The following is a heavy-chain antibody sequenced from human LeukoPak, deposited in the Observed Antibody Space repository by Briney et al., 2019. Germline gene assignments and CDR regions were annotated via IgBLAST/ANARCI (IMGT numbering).Heavy chain of an antibody. CDR3: ARGNDSSGYSEWFDP. CDR1: GGSISSYY. V-gene: IGHV4-4*07. CDR2: IYTSGST. Sequence: SETLSLTCTVPGGSISSYYWSWIRQPAGKGLEWIGRIYTSGSTYYNPSLKSRVTMSVDTSNNQFSLQLSYVTAADTAVYYCARGNDSSGYSEWFDPWGQGTLVTVSS. D-gene: IGHD3-22*01. J-gene: IGHJ5*02.